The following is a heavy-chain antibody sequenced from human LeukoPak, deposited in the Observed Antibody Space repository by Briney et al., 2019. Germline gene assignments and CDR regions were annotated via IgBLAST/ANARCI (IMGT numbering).Heavy chain of an antibody. Sequence: GGSLRLSCAASGFTFTSYGMHWVRQTPGKGLEWVAFIRYDGNNKYYADSVKGRFTISRDNSKNTLYLQMNSLRAEDTAVYYCITGTTRYWGQGIMVTVSS. CDR2: IRYDGNNK. J-gene: IGHJ4*02. V-gene: IGHV3-30*02. CDR1: GFTFTSYG. D-gene: IGHD1-1*01. CDR3: ITGTTRY.